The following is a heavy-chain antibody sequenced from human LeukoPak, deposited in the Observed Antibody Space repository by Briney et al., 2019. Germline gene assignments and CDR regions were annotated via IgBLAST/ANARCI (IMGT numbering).Heavy chain of an antibody. CDR2: ISAYNGNT. CDR1: GYTFTSYG. D-gene: IGHD3-10*01. J-gene: IGHJ5*02. CDR3: ARGVVTMVRGYNWFDP. V-gene: IGHV1-18*01. Sequence: ASVKVSCKASGYTFTSYGISWVRQAPGQGLEWMGWISAYNGNTNYAQKLQGRVTMTTDTSTSTAYMELRSLRSDDTAVYYCARGVVTMVRGYNWFDPWGQGTLVTVSS.